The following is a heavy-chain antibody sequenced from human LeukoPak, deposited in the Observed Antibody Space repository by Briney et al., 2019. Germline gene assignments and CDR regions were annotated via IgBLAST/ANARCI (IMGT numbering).Heavy chain of an antibody. D-gene: IGHD4-11*01. CDR3: AKDKDMTTGYFDY. Sequence: PGGSLRLSCAASGFSFSSYSMTWVRQAPGKGLEWVSAISGSGGSTYYADSVKGRFTISRDNSKNTLYLQMNSLRAEDTAVYYCAKDKDMTTGYFDYWGQGTLVTVSS. CDR2: ISGSGGST. V-gene: IGHV3-23*01. J-gene: IGHJ4*02. CDR1: GFSFSSYS.